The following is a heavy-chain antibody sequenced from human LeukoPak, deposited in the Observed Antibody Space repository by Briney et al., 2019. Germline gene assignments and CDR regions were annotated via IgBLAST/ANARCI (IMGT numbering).Heavy chain of an antibody. Sequence: PGGSLRLSCAASGFTFSSYAMHWVRQGPGRGLEWVADISADGSKEYYADPVKGRFTISRDFSTSTLYLQMDSLRTEDSALYYCAKGGYCSSTSCYSPISRDWYFDLWGRGTLVTVSS. CDR2: ISADGSKE. V-gene: IGHV3-30*18. CDR3: AKGGYCSSTSCYSPISRDWYFDL. CDR1: GFTFSSYA. D-gene: IGHD2-2*02. J-gene: IGHJ2*01.